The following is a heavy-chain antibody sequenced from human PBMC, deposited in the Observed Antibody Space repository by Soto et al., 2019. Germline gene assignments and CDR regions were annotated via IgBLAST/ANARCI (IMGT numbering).Heavy chain of an antibody. CDR1: GFTVSDNY. CDR3: ARGRPVDTAPLFDY. CDR2: FYPGGST. J-gene: IGHJ4*02. Sequence: EVQLVESGGGLIQPGGSLRLSCAASGFTVSDNYMSWVRQAPMKGLEWVSVFYPGGSTYYADSVKGRFTISRDNSRNTLYLQMNSLRAEDTAVYFCARGRPVDTAPLFDYWGKGNRVTV. D-gene: IGHD5-18*01. V-gene: IGHV3-53*01.